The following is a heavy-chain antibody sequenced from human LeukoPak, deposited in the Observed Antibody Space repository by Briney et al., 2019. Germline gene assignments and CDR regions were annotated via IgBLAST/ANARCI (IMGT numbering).Heavy chain of an antibody. CDR3: AKDMRYSYDYDAFDI. CDR2: ISWNSGSI. D-gene: IGHD5-18*01. Sequence: PGGSLRLSCAASGFTFDDYAMHWVRQAPGKGLEWVSGISWNSGSIGYADSVKGRFTISRDNAKSSLYLQMNSLRAEDTALYYCAKDMRYSYDYDAFDIWGQGTMVTVSS. V-gene: IGHV3-9*01. CDR1: GFTFDDYA. J-gene: IGHJ3*02.